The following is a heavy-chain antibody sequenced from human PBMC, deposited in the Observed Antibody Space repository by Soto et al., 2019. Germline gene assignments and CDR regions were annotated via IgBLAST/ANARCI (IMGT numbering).Heavy chain of an antibody. CDR3: AKRSWGSYRPFDY. CDR2: ISGSGGSA. D-gene: IGHD3-16*02. Sequence: GGSLRLSCAASGFTFSSYAMSWVRQAPGKGLEWVSAISGSGGSAYYADSVKGRFTISRDNSKNTLYLQMNSLRAEDTAVYYCAKRSWGSYRPFDYWGQGTLVTVSS. V-gene: IGHV3-23*01. CDR1: GFTFSSYA. J-gene: IGHJ4*02.